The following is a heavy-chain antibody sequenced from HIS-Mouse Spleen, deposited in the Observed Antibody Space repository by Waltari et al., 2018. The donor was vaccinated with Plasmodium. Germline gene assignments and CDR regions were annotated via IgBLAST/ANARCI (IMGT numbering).Heavy chain of an antibody. CDR1: GGSFGGYS. V-gene: IGHV4-34*01. CDR2: INHSGST. Sequence: VQLQQWGAGLLKPSETLSLTCAVYGGSFGGYSWSWLRQPPGKGLEWIGEINHSGSTNYNPSLKSRVTISVDTSKNQFSLKLSSVTAADTAVYYCARVTSSGVYWYFDLWGRGTLVTVSS. D-gene: IGHD3-3*01. J-gene: IGHJ2*01. CDR3: ARVTSSGVYWYFDL.